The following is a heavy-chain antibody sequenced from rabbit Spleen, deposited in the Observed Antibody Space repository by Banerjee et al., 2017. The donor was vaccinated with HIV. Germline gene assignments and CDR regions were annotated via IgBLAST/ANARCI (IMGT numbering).Heavy chain of an antibody. D-gene: IGHD2-1*01. CDR2: INGVTGKA. Sequence: QSLEESGGGLVKPGASLTLTCTASGFSFSGSHYMCWVRQAPGKGLEWIACINGVTGKALYATWAKGRFTISKTSSTTVTLQMTSLTVADTATYFCARGSATMTMVIIGYYFNLWGPGTLVTVS. V-gene: IGHV1S40*01. CDR1: GFSFSGSHY. J-gene: IGHJ4*01. CDR3: ARGSATMTMVIIGYYFNL.